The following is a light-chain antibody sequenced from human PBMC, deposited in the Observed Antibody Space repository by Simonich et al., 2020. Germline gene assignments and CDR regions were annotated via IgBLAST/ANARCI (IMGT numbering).Light chain of an antibody. CDR1: LSVLYSSNNKNY. CDR2: WYA. CDR3: QQYYSTPFT. J-gene: IGKJ3*01. V-gene: IGKV4-1*01. Sequence: DIVMTQSPDSLAVSLGERATINYKSSLSVLYSSNNKNYLAWYQQQPGQPPKLLIYWYATRETGVPARFSGSGSGTDFTLTISSLQAEDVAVYYCQQYYSTPFTFGPGTKVDIK.